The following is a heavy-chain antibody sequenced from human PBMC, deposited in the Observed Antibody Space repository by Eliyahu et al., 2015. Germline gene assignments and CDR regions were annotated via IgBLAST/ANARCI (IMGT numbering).Heavy chain of an antibody. CDR1: GGSFSGYY. D-gene: IGHD5-24*01. CDR2: INHSGST. J-gene: IGHJ6*03. CDR3: ARVRGRVLGYVDV. Sequence: QVQLQQXXAGLLKPSXTLSLTCAVYGGSFSGYYWXWIRQPPGKGLEXIGEINHSGSTNYNPSLKSRVTISVDTSKNQFSLKLSSVTAADTAVYYCARVRGRVLGYVDVWGKGTTVTVSS. V-gene: IGHV4-34*01.